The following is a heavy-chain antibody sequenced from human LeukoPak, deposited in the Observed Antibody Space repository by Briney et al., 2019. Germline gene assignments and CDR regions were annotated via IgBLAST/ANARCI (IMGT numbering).Heavy chain of an antibody. J-gene: IGHJ4*02. D-gene: IGHD6-19*01. V-gene: IGHV4-4*07. Sequence: PSETLSLTCTVSGGSMNTHYWSWIRQPAGQGLEFIGRISASGSPNYNPSLGSRVTMSVDMSRSQFSLRLTSVTAADTAVYYCARTGYHTGWGNDYWGEGTLVTVSS. CDR1: GGSMNTHY. CDR3: ARTGYHTGWGNDY. CDR2: ISASGSP.